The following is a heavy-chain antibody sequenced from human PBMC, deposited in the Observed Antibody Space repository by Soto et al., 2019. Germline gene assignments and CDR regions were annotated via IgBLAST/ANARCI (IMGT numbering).Heavy chain of an antibody. CDR1: GYTFISHG. CDR2: ISGKNGNT. J-gene: IGHJ6*02. D-gene: IGHD2-15*01. CDR3: ARVSSSIVVVPDYGMDV. V-gene: IGHV1-18*04. Sequence: QVQLVQSGVEVKKPGASVKVSCKASGYTFISHGISWVRQAPGQGLEWVGWISGKNGNTKYAQEVQGRVTLTTDTSTSTAYMELRSLRSDDTAVYYCARVSSSIVVVPDYGMDVWGQGTTVTVSS.